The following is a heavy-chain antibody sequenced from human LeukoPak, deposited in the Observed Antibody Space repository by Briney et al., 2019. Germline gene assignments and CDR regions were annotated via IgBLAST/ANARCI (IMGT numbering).Heavy chain of an antibody. CDR1: GGSFSGYY. V-gene: IGHV4-34*01. D-gene: IGHD1-26*01. J-gene: IGHJ6*02. CDR3: ARGPDPGKVGAAIYYYFGMDV. CDR2: INHSGST. Sequence: SETLSLTCAVYGGSFSGYYWSWIRQPPGKGLEWIGEINHSGSTNYNPSLKSRVTISIDTSKNQFSLKLSSVTAADTAVYYCARGPDPGKVGAAIYYYFGMDVWGQGTTVTVSS.